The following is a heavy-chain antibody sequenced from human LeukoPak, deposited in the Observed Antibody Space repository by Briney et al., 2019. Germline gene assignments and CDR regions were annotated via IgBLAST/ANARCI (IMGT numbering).Heavy chain of an antibody. J-gene: IGHJ5*02. CDR3: AKGPPEYCSGGSCHSGRNWIDP. V-gene: IGHV3-53*05. CDR1: GFTVSSNY. D-gene: IGHD2-15*01. CDR2: IYSGGST. Sequence: GGSLRLSCAASGFTVSSNYMSWVRQAPGKGLEWVSVIYSGGSTYYADSVKGRFTISRDNSKNTLYLQMNSLRSDDTAVYYCAKGPPEYCSGGSCHSGRNWIDPWGQGTLVTVSS.